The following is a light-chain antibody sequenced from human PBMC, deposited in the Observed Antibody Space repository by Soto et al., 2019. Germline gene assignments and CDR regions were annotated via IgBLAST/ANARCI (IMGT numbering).Light chain of an antibody. Sequence: QSVLTQPPSVSGAPGQRVTISCTGSSSNIGAGYDVHWYQQVPRRAPKLLIYGDTNRPSGVPDRFSGSKSGTSASLAITGLQAEDEADYYCQSFDSSLSVVVFGGGTKVTVL. V-gene: IGLV1-40*01. J-gene: IGLJ2*01. CDR3: QSFDSSLSVVV. CDR1: SSNIGAGYD. CDR2: GDT.